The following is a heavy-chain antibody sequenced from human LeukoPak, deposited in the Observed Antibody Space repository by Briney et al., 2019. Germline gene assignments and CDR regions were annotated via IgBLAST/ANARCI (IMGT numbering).Heavy chain of an antibody. CDR2: ISANGGST. CDR1: GFTLRSYA. CDR3: ARDDYGSGSYYIDY. D-gene: IGHD3-10*01. J-gene: IGHJ4*02. Sequence: GGSLRLSCAASGFTLRSYAMSWVRQAPGKGLEWVSAISANGGSTYYAVSVKGRFTISRDNSKNTLYLQVNSLRAEDTAVYYCARDDYGSGSYYIDYWGQGTLVTVSS. V-gene: IGHV3-23*01.